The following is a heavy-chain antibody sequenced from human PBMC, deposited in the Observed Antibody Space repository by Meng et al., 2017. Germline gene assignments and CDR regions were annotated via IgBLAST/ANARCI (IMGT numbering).Heavy chain of an antibody. V-gene: IGHV3-33*01. CDR3: ARVSPRKVQLSALSYYYGMDV. CDR2: IWYDGSNK. CDR1: GFTFSSYG. J-gene: IGHJ6*01. D-gene: IGHD5-18*01. Sequence: GESLKISCAASGFTFSSYGMHWVRQAPGKGLEWVAVIWYDGSNKYYADSVKGRFTISRDNSKNTLYLQMNSLRAEDTAVYYCARVSPRKVQLSALSYYYGMDVWGQGNTVT.